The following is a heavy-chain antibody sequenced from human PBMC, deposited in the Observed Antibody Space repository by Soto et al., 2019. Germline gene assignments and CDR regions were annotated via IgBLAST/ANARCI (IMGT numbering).Heavy chain of an antibody. J-gene: IGHJ5*02. CDR2: INPSGGST. Sequence: SVKVSCKASGYTFTSYYMHWVRQAPGQGLEWMGIINPSGGSTSYAQKFQGRVTMTRDTSTSTVYMELSSLRSEDTAVYYCARGGIVVVTAIIPFDPWGQGTLVTVSS. D-gene: IGHD2-21*02. V-gene: IGHV1-46*01. CDR3: ARGGIVVVTAIIPFDP. CDR1: GYTFTSYY.